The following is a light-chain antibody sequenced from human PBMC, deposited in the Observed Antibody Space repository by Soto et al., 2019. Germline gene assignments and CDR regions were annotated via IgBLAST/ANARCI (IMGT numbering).Light chain of an antibody. CDR3: QQDSDWPSIT. V-gene: IGKV3-15*01. Sequence: EIVMTQSPETLSVSAGERATLSCRATQSISSYLAWYQLKPGQAPRLLIYGVSTRATGIPARLSGSGSGTEFSLTSSSLQSEDGAVYYCQQDSDWPSITFGRGTRLEIK. CDR2: GVS. J-gene: IGKJ5*01. CDR1: QSISSY.